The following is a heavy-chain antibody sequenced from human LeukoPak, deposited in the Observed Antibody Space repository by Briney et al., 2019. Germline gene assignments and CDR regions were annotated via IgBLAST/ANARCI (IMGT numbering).Heavy chain of an antibody. D-gene: IGHD1-26*01. CDR2: ISTYNGNT. V-gene: IGHV1-18*01. CDR3: ARDSGSYFHDAFDN. J-gene: IGHJ3*02. CDR1: GYTFTSYG. Sequence: ASVKVSCKASGYTFTSYGISWVRQAPGQGLEWMGWISTYNGNTNYAQKLQGRVTMTRDTSISTAYMELSRLRSDDTAVYYCARDSGSYFHDAFDNWGQGTMVTVSS.